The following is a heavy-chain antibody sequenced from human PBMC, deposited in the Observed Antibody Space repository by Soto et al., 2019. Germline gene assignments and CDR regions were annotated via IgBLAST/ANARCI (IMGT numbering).Heavy chain of an antibody. CDR3: ARDQLLADYYYYYMDV. CDR2: IIPIPGIT. Sequence: SVKVSCKASGGTFSSYTFNWGRQAPGQGLEWMGRIIPIPGITNYAQKFQGRVTITADKSTSTAYMELSSLRSEDTAVYYCARDQLLADYYYYYMDVWGKGTTVTVSS. CDR1: GGTFSSYT. D-gene: IGHD3-3*02. V-gene: IGHV1-69*04. J-gene: IGHJ6*03.